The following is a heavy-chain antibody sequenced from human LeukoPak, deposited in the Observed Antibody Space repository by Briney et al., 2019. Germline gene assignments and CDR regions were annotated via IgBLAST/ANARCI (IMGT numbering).Heavy chain of an antibody. J-gene: IGHJ4*02. CDR2: INPNSGGT. V-gene: IGHV1-2*02. CDR3: ASPLRGHYDSSGYYGY. D-gene: IGHD3-22*01. CDR1: GYTFTGYY. Sequence: ASVKVSCKASGYTFTGYYMHWVRQAPGQGLEWMGWINPNSGGTNYAQKFQGRVTMTRDTSISTAYMELSRLRSGDTAVYYCASPLRGHYDSSGYYGYWGQGTLVTVSS.